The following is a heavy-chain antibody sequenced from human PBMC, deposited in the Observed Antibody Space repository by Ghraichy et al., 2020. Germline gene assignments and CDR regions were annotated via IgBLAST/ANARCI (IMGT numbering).Heavy chain of an antibody. CDR1: GFTFSSYA. D-gene: IGHD3-10*01. J-gene: IGHJ6*03. Sequence: GESLRLSCAASGFTFSSYAMSWVRQAPGKGLEWVSAISGSGGSTYYADSVKGRFTISRDNSKNTLYLQMNSLRAEDTAVYYCAKSSFYYYYMDVWGKGTTVTVSS. CDR3: AKSSFYYYYMDV. V-gene: IGHV3-23*01. CDR2: ISGSGGST.